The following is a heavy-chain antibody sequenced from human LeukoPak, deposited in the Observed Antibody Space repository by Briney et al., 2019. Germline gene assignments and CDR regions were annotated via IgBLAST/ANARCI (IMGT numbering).Heavy chain of an antibody. CDR1: GFTFSSYA. CDR3: ARNGGYYRDAFDI. CDR2: ISSNGGST. V-gene: IGHV3-64*01. D-gene: IGHD3-22*01. J-gene: IGHJ3*02. Sequence: GGSLRLSCAASGFTFSSYAMHWVRQAPGKGLEYVSAISSNGGSTCYANSVKGRFTISRDNSKNTLYLQMGSLRAEDMAVYYCARNGGYYRDAFDIWGQGTMVTVSS.